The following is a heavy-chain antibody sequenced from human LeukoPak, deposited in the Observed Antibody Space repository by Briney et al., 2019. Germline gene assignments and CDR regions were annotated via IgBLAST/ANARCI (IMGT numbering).Heavy chain of an antibody. CDR2: IYTSGST. CDR1: GASIITYY. V-gene: IGHV4-4*07. D-gene: IGHD2-15*01. J-gene: IGHJ5*02. Sequence: PSETLSLTCTVSGASIITYYWSWIRQPAGQGLEWLGRIYTSGSTNYNPSLKGRVTMSVDTSKNQFSLKMNSMTAADTAVYYCARDGGHCSGGTCYSVWIDPWGQGTLVTVSS. CDR3: ARDGGHCSGGTCYSVWIDP.